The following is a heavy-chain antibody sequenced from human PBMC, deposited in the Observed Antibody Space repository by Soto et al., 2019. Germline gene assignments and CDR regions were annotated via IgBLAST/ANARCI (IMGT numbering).Heavy chain of an antibody. D-gene: IGHD2-2*01. CDR2: ISSSSSYT. CDR3: ARDRDIVVVPAAISYGMDV. Sequence: GGSLRLSCAASGFTFSDYYMSWIRQAPGKGLEWVSYISSSSSYTNYADSVKGRFTISRDNAKNSLYLQMNSLRAEDTAVYYCARDRDIVVVPAAISYGMDVWGQGITVTVSS. CDR1: GFTFSDYY. J-gene: IGHJ6*02. V-gene: IGHV3-11*06.